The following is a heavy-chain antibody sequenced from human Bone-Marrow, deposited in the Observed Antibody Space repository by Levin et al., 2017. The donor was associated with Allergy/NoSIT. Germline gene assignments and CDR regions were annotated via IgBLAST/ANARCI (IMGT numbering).Heavy chain of an antibody. CDR2: INSVYNT. CDR3: AKEGYSYGPFDF. D-gene: IGHD5-18*01. CDR1: GFRFLSSS. V-gene: IGHV3-23*01. J-gene: IGHJ4*02. Sequence: SLLLSFSSSGFRFLSSSLSWVRQTPGKGLEWVSAINSVYNTYYADSVKGRFTISRDNSKNTLSLHMNSLRVEDTAVYYCAKEGYSYGPFDFWGQGSLVTVSS.